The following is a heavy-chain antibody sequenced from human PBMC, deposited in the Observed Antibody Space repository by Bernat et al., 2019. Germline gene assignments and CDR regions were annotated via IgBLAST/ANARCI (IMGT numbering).Heavy chain of an antibody. Sequence: EMQLLESGGGLVQPGGSLRLSCAASGFNFKNFGMSWVRQAPGKGLEWVSPISSGGTTYYADSVKGRFTISRDNKNNTLYLQLNSLRVEDTAVYYCAKSTAWSHWYFALWGRCTLVTVSS. CDR1: GFNFKNFG. D-gene: IGHD2-15*01. CDR2: ISSGGTT. V-gene: IGHV3-23*01. CDR3: AKSTAWSHWYFAL. J-gene: IGHJ2*01.